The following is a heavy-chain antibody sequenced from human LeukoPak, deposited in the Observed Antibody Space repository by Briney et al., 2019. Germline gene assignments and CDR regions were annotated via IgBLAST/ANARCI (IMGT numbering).Heavy chain of an antibody. CDR3: ARAVGATAPHDTFDI. D-gene: IGHD1-26*01. Sequence: SESLSLTCTVSGGSISSYYWSWIRQPAGKGLEWIGRIYTSGSTNYNPSLRSRVTMSVDTSKNQFSLKLSSVTAADTAVYYCARAVGATAPHDTFDIWGQGTMVTVSS. J-gene: IGHJ3*02. CDR1: GGSISSYY. CDR2: IYTSGST. V-gene: IGHV4-4*07.